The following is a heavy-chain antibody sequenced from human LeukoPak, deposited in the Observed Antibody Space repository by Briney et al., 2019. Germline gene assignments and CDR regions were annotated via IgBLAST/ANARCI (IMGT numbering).Heavy chain of an antibody. CDR3: ARHPRINWAIKGVED. CDR2: IYYSGST. D-gene: IGHD7-27*01. J-gene: IGHJ4*02. V-gene: IGHV4-39*01. CDR1: GGSISSSSYY. Sequence: PSETLSLTCTVSGGSISSSSYYWGWIRQRPGKGLEWIGSIYYSGSTYYNPSLKSRVTISVDTSKNQFSLKLSSVTAADTAVYYCARHPRINWAIKGVEDWGQGTLVTVSS.